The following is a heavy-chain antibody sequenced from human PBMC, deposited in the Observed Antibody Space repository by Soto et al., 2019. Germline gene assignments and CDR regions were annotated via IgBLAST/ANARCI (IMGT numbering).Heavy chain of an antibody. CDR1: GDSLSRNGFF. CDR3: ARGTLLRGPYYDPGLDV. V-gene: IGHV4-31*03. Sequence: PSETLSLTCTVSGDSLSRNGFFWTWIRQHPGKGLEWIGYIYNSGSSYYNPSLKSRVTISVDTSKHHFSLNLTAVTAADTAVYYCARGTLLRGPYYDPGLDVWGRGTTVTVSS. D-gene: IGHD3-10*01. J-gene: IGHJ6*02. CDR2: IYNSGSS.